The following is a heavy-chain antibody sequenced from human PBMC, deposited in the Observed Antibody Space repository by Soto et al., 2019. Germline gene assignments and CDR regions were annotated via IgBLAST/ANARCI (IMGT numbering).Heavy chain of an antibody. V-gene: IGHV1-8*01. CDR3: ASGLDYGDNYYYGMDV. J-gene: IGHJ6*02. CDR1: GYTFTSSD. CDR2: MNPNSGNT. Sequence: VGSVKVSFQASGYTFTSSDINWVRQATGQGLEWMGWMNPNSGNTGYAQKFQGRVTMTRNTSISTAYMELSSLRSEDTAVYYCASGLDYGDNYYYGMDVWGQGTTVTVSS. D-gene: IGHD4-17*01.